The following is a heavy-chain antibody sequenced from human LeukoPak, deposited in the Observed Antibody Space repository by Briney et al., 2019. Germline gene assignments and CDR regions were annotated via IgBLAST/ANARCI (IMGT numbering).Heavy chain of an antibody. Sequence: GESLKISCKGSGYSFTSYWIGWVRQMPGKGLEWMGIIYPDDSDTRYSPSFQGQVTISADKSISTAYLQWSSLKASDTAMYYCARKRYCSSTSCYGMNVWGQGTTVTVSS. CDR1: GYSFTSYW. CDR2: IYPDDSDT. CDR3: ARKRYCSSTSCYGMNV. D-gene: IGHD2-2*01. V-gene: IGHV5-51*01. J-gene: IGHJ6*02.